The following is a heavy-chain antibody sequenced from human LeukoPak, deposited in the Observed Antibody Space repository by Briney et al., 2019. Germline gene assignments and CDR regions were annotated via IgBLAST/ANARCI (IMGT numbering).Heavy chain of an antibody. D-gene: IGHD6-19*01. CDR3: AREGIAVAGNWFDP. Sequence: PGGSLRLSCAASGFTFSSYEMNWVRQAPGKGLEWVSYISSSGSTIYYADSVKGRFTISRDNAKNSLYLQMSSLRAEDTAVYYCAREGIAVAGNWFDPWGQGTLVTVSS. J-gene: IGHJ5*02. V-gene: IGHV3-48*03. CDR1: GFTFSSYE. CDR2: ISSSGSTI.